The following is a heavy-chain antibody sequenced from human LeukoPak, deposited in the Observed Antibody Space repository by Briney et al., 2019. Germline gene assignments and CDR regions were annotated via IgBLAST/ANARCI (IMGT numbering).Heavy chain of an antibody. Sequence: GASVKVSCKTSGYRFTGYYLHWVRQVPGQGLEWMGWMNPKSDATDYARKFQGRVTMTRDTSISTAYMELTRLRSDDTAVYFCARGSDYDDYFYMDFWGKGTTVTVSS. J-gene: IGHJ6*03. CDR1: GYRFTGYY. V-gene: IGHV1-2*02. CDR2: MNPKSDAT. CDR3: ARGSDYDDYFYMDF.